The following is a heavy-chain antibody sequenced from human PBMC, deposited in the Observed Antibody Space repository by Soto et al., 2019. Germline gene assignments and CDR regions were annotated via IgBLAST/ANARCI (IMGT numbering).Heavy chain of an antibody. V-gene: IGHV4-59*01. CDR3: ARARHIVVVTAQYYFDY. J-gene: IGHJ4*02. CDR1: GGSISSYY. CDR2: IYYSGST. Sequence: SETLSLTCTVSGGSISSYYWSWIRQPPGKGLEWIGYIYYSGSTNYNPSLKSRVTISVDTSKNQFSLKLSSVTAADTAVYYCARARHIVVVTAQYYFDYWGQGTLVTVS. D-gene: IGHD2-21*02.